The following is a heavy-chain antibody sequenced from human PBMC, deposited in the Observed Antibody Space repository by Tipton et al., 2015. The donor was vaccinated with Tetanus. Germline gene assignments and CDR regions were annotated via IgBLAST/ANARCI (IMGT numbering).Heavy chain of an antibody. CDR3: ARRGGDFLTGYYDS. CDR2: IYYTGNT. D-gene: IGHD3-9*01. J-gene: IGHJ4*02. CDR1: GGSIRGGGYY. V-gene: IGHV4-31*03. Sequence: TLSLTCTVSGGSIRGGGYYWSWIRQHPERGLEWMGYIYYTGNTYYNPSLKSRVTISVDMSKNQFSLKLRSVTAADTAVYYCARRGGDFLTGYYDSWGQGTLVTVSS.